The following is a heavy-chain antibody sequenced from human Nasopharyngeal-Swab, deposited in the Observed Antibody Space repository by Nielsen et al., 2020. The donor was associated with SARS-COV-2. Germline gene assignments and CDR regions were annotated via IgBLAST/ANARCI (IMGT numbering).Heavy chain of an antibody. D-gene: IGHD2-15*01. Sequence: ASVKVSCKASGYTFTSYYMHWVRQAPGQGLEWMGIINPSGGSTSYAQKFQGRVTMTRDTSTSTVYMELSSLRSEDKAVYYCARAVKSGYCSCGSCSPRNPLDYWGQGTLVTVSS. CDR1: GYTFTSYY. CDR3: ARAVKSGYCSCGSCSPRNPLDY. CDR2: INPSGGST. J-gene: IGHJ4*02. V-gene: IGHV1-46*01.